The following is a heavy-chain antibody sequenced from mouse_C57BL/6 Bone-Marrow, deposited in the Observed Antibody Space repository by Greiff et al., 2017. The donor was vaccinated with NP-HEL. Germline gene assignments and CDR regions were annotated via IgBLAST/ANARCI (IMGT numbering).Heavy chain of an antibody. CDR3: ARTYRRAMDY. J-gene: IGHJ4*01. CDR1: GYTFTSYG. V-gene: IGHV1-81*01. Sequence: VQGVESGAELARPGASVKLSCKASGYTFTSYGISWVKQRTGQGLEWIGEIYPRSGNTYYNEKFKGKATLTADKSSSTAYMELRSLTSEDSAVYFCARTYRRAMDYWGQGTSVTVSS. CDR2: IYPRSGNT. D-gene: IGHD5-1*01.